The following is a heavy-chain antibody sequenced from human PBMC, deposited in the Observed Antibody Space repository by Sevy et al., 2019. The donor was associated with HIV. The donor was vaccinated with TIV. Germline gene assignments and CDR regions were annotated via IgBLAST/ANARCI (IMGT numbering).Heavy chain of an antibody. CDR1: GFTFSSYW. J-gene: IGHJ6*02. CDR2: INSDGSST. Sequence: GGSLRLSCAASGFTFSSYWMHWVRQAPGKGLVWVSRINSDGSSTSYADSVKGRFTISRDNAKNTLYLQMNSLRAEDTAVYYCAKTINSGGGAVPAANYYYYGMDVWGQGTTVTVSS. V-gene: IGHV3-74*01. D-gene: IGHD2-2*01. CDR3: AKTINSGGGAVPAANYYYYGMDV.